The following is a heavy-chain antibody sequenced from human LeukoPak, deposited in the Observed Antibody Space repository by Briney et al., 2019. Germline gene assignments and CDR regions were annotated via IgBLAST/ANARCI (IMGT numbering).Heavy chain of an antibody. CDR3: ASGYSYGYRGDY. V-gene: IGHV3-23*01. CDR1: GFTFSSYA. D-gene: IGHD5-18*01. Sequence: SGGSLRLSCAASGFTFSSYAMSWVRQAPGKGLEWVSAISGSGGSTYYADSVKGRFTISRDNAKNSLYLQMNSLRAEDTAVYYCASGYSYGYRGDYWGQGTLVTVSS. J-gene: IGHJ4*02. CDR2: ISGSGGST.